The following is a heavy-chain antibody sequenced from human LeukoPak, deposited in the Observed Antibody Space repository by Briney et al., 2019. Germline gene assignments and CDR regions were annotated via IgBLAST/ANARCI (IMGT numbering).Heavy chain of an antibody. Sequence: SQTLSLTCTVSGGSISSGSYYWSWIRQPAGKGLEWIGRIYTSGSTNYNPSLKSRVTISVDTSKNQFSLKLSSVTAADTAVYYCAREQGYNWFDPWGQGTLVTVSS. CDR1: GGSISSGSYY. CDR3: AREQGYNWFDP. V-gene: IGHV4-61*02. J-gene: IGHJ5*02. CDR2: IYTSGST.